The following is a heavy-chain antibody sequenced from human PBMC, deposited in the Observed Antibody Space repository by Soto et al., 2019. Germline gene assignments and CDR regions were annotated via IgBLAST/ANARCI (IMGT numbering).Heavy chain of an antibody. J-gene: IGHJ4*02. CDR1: GGAFGRYS. CDR2: VIPVFNTS. V-gene: IGHV1-69*01. CDR3: AVGDEMTAVTILES. Sequence: QVPLEHSGPEVKRPGTSVTVSCKASGGAFGRYSVRWVRQAPGHGLEWIGGVIPVFNTSNYSLKFKGRVAIFADLSTSSVFMELRSLRPEDTALYYCAVGDEMTAVTILESGGQGTLGTVSS. D-gene: IGHD3-3*01.